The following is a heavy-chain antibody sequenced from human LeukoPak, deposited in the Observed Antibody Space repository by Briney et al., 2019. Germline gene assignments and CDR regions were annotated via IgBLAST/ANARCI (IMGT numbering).Heavy chain of an antibody. V-gene: IGHV1-46*01. J-gene: IGHJ6*04. CDR2: IDPSGGST. CDR3: ASQNYGSGSEYYYYGMDV. CDR1: GYTFTSYY. D-gene: IGHD3-10*01. Sequence: ASVKVSCKASGYTFTSYYMHWVRQAPGQGPEWMGIIDPSGGSTSYAQKFQGRVTMTRDTSTSTVYMELSSLRSEDTAVYYCASQNYGSGSEYYYYGMDVWGKGTTVTVSS.